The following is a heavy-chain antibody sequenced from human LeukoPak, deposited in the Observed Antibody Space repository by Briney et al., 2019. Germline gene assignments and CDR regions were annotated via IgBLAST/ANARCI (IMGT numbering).Heavy chain of an antibody. J-gene: IGHJ6*02. CDR2: INHSGST. V-gene: IGHV4-34*01. D-gene: IGHD3-3*01. Sequence: PSETLSLTCAVYGGSFSGYYWSWIRQPPGKGLEWIGEINHSGSTNYNPSPKSRVTISVDTSKNQFSLKLSSVTAADTAVYYCARGTRDYDFWSSYYYYGMDVWGQGTTVTVSS. CDR1: GGSFSGYY. CDR3: ARGTRDYDFWSSYYYYGMDV.